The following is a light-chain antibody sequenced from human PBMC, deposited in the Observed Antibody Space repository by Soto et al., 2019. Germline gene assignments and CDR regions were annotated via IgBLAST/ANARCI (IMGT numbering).Light chain of an antibody. V-gene: IGKV1-9*01. CDR2: TAF. Sequence: DIQLTQSPSFLSASVGDRVTITCRASQGISSYLVWYQHKPGQAPKLLIYTAFTLHSGVPSRFSGTGSGTEFTLTISSLQPEDSATYYCQQLNSYPLTFGGGTKVEIK. J-gene: IGKJ4*01. CDR3: QQLNSYPLT. CDR1: QGISSY.